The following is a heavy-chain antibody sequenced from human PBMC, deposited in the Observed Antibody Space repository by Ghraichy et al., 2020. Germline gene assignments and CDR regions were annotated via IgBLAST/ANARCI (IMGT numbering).Heavy chain of an antibody. Sequence: ASVKVSCKASGYTFTSYGISWVRQAPGQGLEWMGWISAYNGNTNYAQKLQGRVTMTTDTSTSTAYMELRSLRSDDTAVYYCARGKILEWLPPQAYYYYGMDVWGQGTTVTVSS. J-gene: IGHJ6*02. CDR2: ISAYNGNT. CDR3: ARGKILEWLPPQAYYYYGMDV. CDR1: GYTFTSYG. D-gene: IGHD3-3*01. V-gene: IGHV1-18*04.